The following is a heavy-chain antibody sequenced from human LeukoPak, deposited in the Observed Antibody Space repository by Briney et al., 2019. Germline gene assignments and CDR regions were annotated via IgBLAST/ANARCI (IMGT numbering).Heavy chain of an antibody. CDR2: IYYSGST. Sequence: SQTLSLTCTVSGGSISSGDYYWSWIRQPPGKGLEWIGYIYYSGSTYYNPSLKSRVTISVDTSKNQFSLKLSSVTAADTAVYYCARDRDSSSWYRDAFDIWGQGTMVTVSS. J-gene: IGHJ3*02. V-gene: IGHV4-30-4*08. CDR1: GGSISSGDYY. CDR3: ARDRDSSSWYRDAFDI. D-gene: IGHD6-13*01.